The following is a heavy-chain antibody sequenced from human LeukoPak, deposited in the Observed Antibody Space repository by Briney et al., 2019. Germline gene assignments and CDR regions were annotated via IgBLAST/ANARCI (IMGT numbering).Heavy chain of an antibody. J-gene: IGHJ4*02. CDR3: ARDSANYHFAF. CDR1: GFTVNNNF. CDR2: IYGGGAT. D-gene: IGHD4/OR15-4a*01. Sequence: GGSLRLSCAVSGFTVNNNFLSWVRQAPGKGLEWVSVIYGGGATYYADSVKGRFTISRDTSKNIVSLQMNDLRAEDTAIYYCARDSANYHFAFWGQGTLVTVSS. V-gene: IGHV3-66*01.